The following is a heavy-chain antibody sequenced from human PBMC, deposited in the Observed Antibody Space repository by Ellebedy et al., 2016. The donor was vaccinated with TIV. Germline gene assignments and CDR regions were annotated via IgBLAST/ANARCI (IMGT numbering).Heavy chain of an antibody. Sequence: GESLKISCTASGFTFSSHWMHWVRQAPGKGPVWVSRISSDGSYTSYADSVKGRFAISRDNAKNTLYLQMNSLKAEDTAMYYCSTLSDTGYWGHGTLVTVSS. J-gene: IGHJ4*01. CDR1: GFTFSSHW. D-gene: IGHD2-21*02. V-gene: IGHV3-74*01. CDR3: STLSDTGY. CDR2: ISSDGSYT.